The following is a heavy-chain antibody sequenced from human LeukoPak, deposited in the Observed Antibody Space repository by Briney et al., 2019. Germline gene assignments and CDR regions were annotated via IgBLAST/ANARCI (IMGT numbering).Heavy chain of an antibody. D-gene: IGHD3-22*01. V-gene: IGHV3-15*01. J-gene: IGHJ3*02. Sequence: PGGSLRLSCAASGFTFSNAWMSWVRQAPGKGLEWVGRIKSKTDGGTPDCAAPVKGRFTSSRDDSKNTLYLQMNSLKTEDTAVYYCTTDWLSGYYRDAFDIWGQGTMVTVSS. CDR3: TTDWLSGYYRDAFDI. CDR1: GFTFSNAW. CDR2: IKSKTDGGTP.